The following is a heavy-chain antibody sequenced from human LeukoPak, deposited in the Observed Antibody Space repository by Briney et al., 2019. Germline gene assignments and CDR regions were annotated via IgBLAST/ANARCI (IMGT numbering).Heavy chain of an antibody. CDR3: VKDPDSGMDV. Sequence: PGRSLRLSCSSSGFTFSSYAMHWVRQAPGKGLEYVSAISSNGGSIYYADSVKGRFTISRDNSKNTLYLQMSSLRAEDTAVYYCVKDPDSGMDVWGQGTTVTVSS. J-gene: IGHJ6*02. CDR2: ISSNGGSI. CDR1: GFTFSSYA. V-gene: IGHV3-64D*06.